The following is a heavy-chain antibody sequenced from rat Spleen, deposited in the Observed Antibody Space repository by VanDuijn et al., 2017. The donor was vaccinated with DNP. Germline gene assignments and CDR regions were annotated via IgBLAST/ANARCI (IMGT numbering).Heavy chain of an antibody. CDR1: GYSITNNY. CDR2: ISYSGSA. Sequence: EVQLQESGPGLVKPSQSLSLTSSVTGYSITNNYWGWIRKFPGNKMEWIGHISYSGSATYNPSLKSRISITRDTSKNQFFLQLSSVTTEDTATYYCARFDNYYYDGYYDYWGQGVMVTVSS. CDR3: ARFDNYYYDGYYDY. J-gene: IGHJ2*01. V-gene: IGHV3-1*01. D-gene: IGHD1-12*03.